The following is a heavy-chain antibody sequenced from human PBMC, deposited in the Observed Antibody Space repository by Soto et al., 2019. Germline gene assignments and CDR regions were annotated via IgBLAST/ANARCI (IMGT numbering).Heavy chain of an antibody. D-gene: IGHD2-2*01. CDR3: AHGSCTSADCYPNPYLDY. V-gene: IGHV2-5*02. Sequence: QITLKESGPTLVKPTQTLTLTCTFYGFSLSTSAEGVGWIRQPPGKALEWLALIYLDGDERYSPSLKSRLTITKDTSKNQVVLTMTNMDPADTATYSCAHGSCTSADCYPNPYLDYWGQGILVTVSS. J-gene: IGHJ4*02. CDR2: IYLDGDE. CDR1: GFSLSTSAEG.